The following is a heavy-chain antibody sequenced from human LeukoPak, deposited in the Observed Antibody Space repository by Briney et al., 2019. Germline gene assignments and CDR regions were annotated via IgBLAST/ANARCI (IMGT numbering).Heavy chain of an antibody. J-gene: IGHJ6*02. D-gene: IGHD3-10*01. CDR3: AKVSWFGVGYYSMDV. CDR2: ITGSGGTT. Sequence: GGSLRLSCVASGLTFSSHAMTWVRQTPRKGLEWVLGITGSGGTTYHADSVKGRFTISRDNSENTLYLQMNNLRAEDTAVYYCAKVSWFGVGYYSMDVRGQGTTVTVSS. CDR1: GLTFSSHA. V-gene: IGHV3-23*01.